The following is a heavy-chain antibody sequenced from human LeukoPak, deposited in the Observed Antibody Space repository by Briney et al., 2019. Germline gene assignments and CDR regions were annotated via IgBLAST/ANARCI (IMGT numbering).Heavy chain of an antibody. CDR1: GFTFTSHA. Sequence: GGSLRLSCAASGFTFTSHAMSWVRQPPGKGLEWVSDINGSGDIIYYADSVKGRFTISRDNSKNTLFLQMNSLRAEDTAVYYCARDGVTTVTTSGYYYYYYYMDVWGKGTTVTVSS. CDR2: INGSGDII. CDR3: ARDGVTTVTTSGYYYYYYYMDV. J-gene: IGHJ6*03. D-gene: IGHD4-11*01. V-gene: IGHV3-23*01.